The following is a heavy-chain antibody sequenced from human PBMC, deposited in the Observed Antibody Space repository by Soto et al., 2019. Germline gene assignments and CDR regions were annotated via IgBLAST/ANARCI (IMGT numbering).Heavy chain of an antibody. D-gene: IGHD2-21*02. J-gene: IGHJ6*02. CDR3: AHSRCGGDCLQSYSSHYYYGMDV. CDR1: GFSLSTGGVG. CDR2: IYWDDDT. V-gene: IGHV2-5*02. Sequence: QITLKESGPALVKPTQTLTLTCTISGFSLSTGGVGVGWIRQPPGKALEWLALIYWDDDTRYSPSLRSRLTITKDTSKNQVVLTMTNIDPVDTATYYCAHSRCGGDCLQSYSSHYYYGMDVWGQGTTVTVSS.